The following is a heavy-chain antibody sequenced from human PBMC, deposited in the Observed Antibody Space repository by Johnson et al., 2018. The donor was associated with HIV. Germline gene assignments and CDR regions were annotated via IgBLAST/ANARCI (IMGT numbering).Heavy chain of an antibody. V-gene: IGHV3-30*18. CDR1: GFTFSSYV. CDR3: AKDQGSSSWTNDAFDI. CDR2: ISYDGSNK. D-gene: IGHD6-13*01. J-gene: IGHJ3*02. Sequence: QVQLVESGGGVVQPGRSLRLSCAASGFTFSSYVMHWVRQAPGKGLEWVAIISYDGSNKYYADSVKGRFTISRDNSKKTLYLQMNSLRAEDTAVYYCAKDQGSSSWTNDAFDIWGQGTMVTVSS.